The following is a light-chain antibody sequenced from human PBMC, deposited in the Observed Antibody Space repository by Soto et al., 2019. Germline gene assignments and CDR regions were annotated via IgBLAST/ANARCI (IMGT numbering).Light chain of an antibody. V-gene: IGLV1-40*01. CDR1: SSNIGAGYE. J-gene: IGLJ1*01. CDR3: QSYDSSLRGYV. CDR2: ENN. Sequence: QSVLTQPPSVSEAPGQRVTISCTGSSSNIGAGYEAHWYQQVPGTAPKLLIYENNNRPSGVPDRFSGCKSGTSAYLAITGLQAEDEAEYYCQSYDSSLRGYVFGTGTKLTVL.